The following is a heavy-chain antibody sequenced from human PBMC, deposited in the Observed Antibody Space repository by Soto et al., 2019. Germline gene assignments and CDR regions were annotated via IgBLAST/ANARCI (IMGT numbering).Heavy chain of an antibody. CDR3: ARQGMVRELVNFDY. V-gene: IGHV4-30-2*02. Sequence: TSETLSLTCAVSGGSISSGGYSWSWIRQPPGKGLEWIGYIYHSGSTYYNPSLKSRVTISVDTSKNQFSLKLSSVTAADTAVYYCARQGMVRELVNFDYWGQGTLVTVSS. CDR1: GGSISSGGYS. J-gene: IGHJ4*02. D-gene: IGHD3-10*01. CDR2: IYHSGST.